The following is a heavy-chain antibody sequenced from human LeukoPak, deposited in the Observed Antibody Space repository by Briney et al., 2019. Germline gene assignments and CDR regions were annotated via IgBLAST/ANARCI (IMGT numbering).Heavy chain of an antibody. V-gene: IGHV4-34*01. Sequence: SETLSLTCAVYGGSFSGYYWSWIRQPPGKGLEWIGEINHSGSTNYNPSLKSRVTISVDTSKNQFSLKLSSVTAAGTAVYYCAGRGDYYFDYWGQGTLVTVSS. CDR3: AGRGDYYFDY. D-gene: IGHD2-21*02. CDR1: GGSFSGYY. CDR2: INHSGST. J-gene: IGHJ4*02.